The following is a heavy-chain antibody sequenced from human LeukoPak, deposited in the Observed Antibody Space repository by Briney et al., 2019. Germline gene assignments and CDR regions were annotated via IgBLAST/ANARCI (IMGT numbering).Heavy chain of an antibody. CDR1: GYSFTSYW. Sequence: GESLKISCKGSGYSFTSYWIGWVRQMPGKGLEWMGIIYPGDSDTRYSPSFQGQVTISADKSISTAYLQWSSLKASDTAMYYCARPYSYDSSAYPYYFDYWGQGTLVTVSS. CDR3: ARPYSYDSSAYPYYFDY. J-gene: IGHJ4*02. D-gene: IGHD3-22*01. CDR2: IYPGDSDT. V-gene: IGHV5-51*01.